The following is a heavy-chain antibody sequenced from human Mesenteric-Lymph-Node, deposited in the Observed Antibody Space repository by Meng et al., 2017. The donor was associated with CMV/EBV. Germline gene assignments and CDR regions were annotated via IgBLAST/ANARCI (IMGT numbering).Heavy chain of an antibody. D-gene: IGHD3-3*01. CDR1: GYTFTGYY. J-gene: IGHJ4*02. Sequence: ASVTVSCKASGYTFTGYYMHWVRQAPGQGLEWMGWINPNSGGTNYAQKFQGRVTMTRDHSISPAYMELSRLRSDYTAGYCCASHDFGVGFDYWGQGTLVTVSS. V-gene: IGHV1-2*02. CDR3: ASHDFGVGFDY. CDR2: INPNSGGT.